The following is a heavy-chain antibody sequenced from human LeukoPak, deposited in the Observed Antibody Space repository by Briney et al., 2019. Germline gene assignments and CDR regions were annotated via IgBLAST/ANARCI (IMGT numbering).Heavy chain of an antibody. CDR1: GYTFSDYY. J-gene: IGHJ4*02. D-gene: IGHD4-17*01. V-gene: IGHV1-2*02. Sequence: ASVKVSCKASGYTFSDYYIHWVRQAPGQGLEWMGWINPNSGGTNYAQKSQGSVTMTRDTSISTAYMELSRLRSDDSAVYYCARDRLGYGEFDYWGQGTLVTVSS. CDR2: INPNSGGT. CDR3: ARDRLGYGEFDY.